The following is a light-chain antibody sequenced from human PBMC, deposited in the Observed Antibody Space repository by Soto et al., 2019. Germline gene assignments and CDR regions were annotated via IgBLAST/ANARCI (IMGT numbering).Light chain of an antibody. CDR2: LNSDGSH. Sequence: QLVLTQSPSASASLGASVKLTCTLSSGHSTYDIAWHQQQPQKGPRYLMKLNSDGSHNKGDGIPDRFSGSSSGAERYLTISSLQSEDEADYYCQTWGTGIQVFGGGTQLTVL. CDR1: SGHSTYD. CDR3: QTWGTGIQV. J-gene: IGLJ3*02. V-gene: IGLV4-69*01.